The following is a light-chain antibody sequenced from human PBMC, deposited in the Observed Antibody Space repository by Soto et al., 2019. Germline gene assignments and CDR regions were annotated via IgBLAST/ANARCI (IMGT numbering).Light chain of an antibody. Sequence: QSVLTQPPSVSGAPGQRVTISCTGSSSNIGAGYDVHWYQQLPGTAPKLLIYGNSNRPSGVPDRFSGSKSGTSASLAITGLRAEDEADYYCQSYDRSRSGYVFGTGTKVTVL. CDR1: SSNIGAGYD. J-gene: IGLJ1*01. V-gene: IGLV1-40*01. CDR3: QSYDRSRSGYV. CDR2: GNS.